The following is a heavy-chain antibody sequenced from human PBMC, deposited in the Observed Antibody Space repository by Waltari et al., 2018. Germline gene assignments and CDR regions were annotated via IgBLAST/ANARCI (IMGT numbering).Heavy chain of an antibody. V-gene: IGHV3-48*01. J-gene: IGHJ4*02. CDR3: AREGYFWYYFDY. CDR2: ISSSSTTI. D-gene: IGHD3-22*01. Sequence: EVQLVESGGGLVQPGGSLRLSCAASGFTFSSYSMNWVRQAPGKGLGWGSYISSSSTTIYYADAVKVRFTISRDNAKNSLYLQMNSLRAEDTAVYYCAREGYFWYYFDYWGQGTLVTVSS. CDR1: GFTFSSYS.